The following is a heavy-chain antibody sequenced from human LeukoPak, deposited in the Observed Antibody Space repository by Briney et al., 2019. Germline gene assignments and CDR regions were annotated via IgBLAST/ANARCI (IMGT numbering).Heavy chain of an antibody. V-gene: IGHV3-23*01. CDR1: GFTFSSYA. J-gene: IGHJ3*02. D-gene: IGHD6-19*01. CDR3: ARDSSGWSGVHAFDI. Sequence: GGSLRLSCAASGFTFSSYAMSWVRQAPGKGLEWVSAISGSGGSTYYADSVKGRFTISRDNSKNTLYLQMNSLRAEDTAVYYCARDSSGWSGVHAFDIWGQGTMVTVSS. CDR2: ISGSGGST.